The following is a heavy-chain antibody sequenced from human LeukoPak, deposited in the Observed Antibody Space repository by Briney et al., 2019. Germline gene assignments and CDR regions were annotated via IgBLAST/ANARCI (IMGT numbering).Heavy chain of an antibody. CDR1: GYTLTELS. CDR2: FDPEDGET. J-gene: IGHJ5*02. V-gene: IGHV1-24*01. CDR3: ATLGFWSGLGGFYP. Sequence: ASVKVSCKVSGYTLTELSMHWVRQAPGKGLEWMGGFDPEDGETIYAQKFQGRVTMTEDTSTYTAYMELSSLRSEDTAVYYCATLGFWSGLGGFYPWGQGTLVTVSS. D-gene: IGHD3-3*01.